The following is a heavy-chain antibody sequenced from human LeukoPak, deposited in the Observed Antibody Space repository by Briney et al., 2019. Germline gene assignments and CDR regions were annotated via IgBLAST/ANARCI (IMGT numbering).Heavy chain of an antibody. D-gene: IGHD3-10*01. CDR2: IYTSGST. J-gene: IGHJ5*02. CDR1: GGSISSGSYY. V-gene: IGHV4-61*02. CDR3: ARDSKCKLGSGSSVVCWFDP. Sequence: PSQTLSLTCTVSGGSISSGSYYWSWIRQPAGKGLEWIGRIYTSGSTNYNPSLKSRVTISVDTSKNQFSLKLSSVTAADTAVYYCARDSKCKLGSGSSVVCWFDPWGQGTLVTVSS.